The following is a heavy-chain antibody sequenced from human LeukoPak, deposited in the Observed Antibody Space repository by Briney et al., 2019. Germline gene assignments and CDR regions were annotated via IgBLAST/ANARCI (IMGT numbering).Heavy chain of an antibody. D-gene: IGHD6-13*01. J-gene: IGHJ4*02. V-gene: IGHV4-31*03. CDR3: ARTSYSSSWYFDY. Sequence: PSQTLSLTCTVSGGSISSGGNYWSWIRQHSGKGLEWVGYIYYSGSTYYNPSLESRVTLSVDTSKNQFSLKLSSVTAADTAVYYCARTSYSSSWYFDYWGQGTLVTVSS. CDR2: IYYSGST. CDR1: GGSISSGGNY.